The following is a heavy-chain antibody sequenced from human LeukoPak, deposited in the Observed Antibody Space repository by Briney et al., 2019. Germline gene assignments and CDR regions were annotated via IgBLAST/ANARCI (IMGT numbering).Heavy chain of an antibody. CDR3: ARHSVKAFDI. CDR1: GGSISSYY. J-gene: IGHJ3*02. CDR2: IYYSGST. Sequence: SETLSPTCTVSGGSISSYYWSWIRQPPGKGLEWIGYIYYSGSTNYNPSLKSRVTISVDTSNNQFSLKLSSVTAADTAVFYCARHSVKAFDIWGQGTMVTVSS. V-gene: IGHV4-59*08.